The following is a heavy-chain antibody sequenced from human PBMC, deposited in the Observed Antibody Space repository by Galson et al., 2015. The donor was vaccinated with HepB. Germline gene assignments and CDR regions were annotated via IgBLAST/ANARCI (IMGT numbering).Heavy chain of an antibody. CDR2: IGTDGRHK. CDR3: ATEGEVAFTTFFDS. V-gene: IGHV3-33*01. CDR1: GFNFSNYV. Sequence: SLRLSCAVSGFNFSNYVMHWVRQAPGKGLEWVAVIGTDGRHKYYVESVKGRFTISRDNSKKMLYLQMSSLRDEDTAVYYCATEGEVAFTTFFDSWGQGTLVTVSS. D-gene: IGHD1-1*01. J-gene: IGHJ4*02.